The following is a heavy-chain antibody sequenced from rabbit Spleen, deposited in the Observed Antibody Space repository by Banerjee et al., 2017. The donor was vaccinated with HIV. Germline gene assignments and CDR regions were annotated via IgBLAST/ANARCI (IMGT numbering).Heavy chain of an antibody. V-gene: IGHV1S45*01. CDR1: GFSFSNKAV. J-gene: IGHJ4*01. CDR3: ARDLASSRIADNL. Sequence: QEQLEESGGDLVKSEGSLTLTCTASGFSFSNKAVMCWVRQAPGKGLEWIACISTGNGSTYYASWAKGRFTISKTSSTTVSLQMTSLTAADTATYFCARDLASSRIADNLWGQGTLVTVS. D-gene: IGHD1-1*01. CDR2: ISTGNGST.